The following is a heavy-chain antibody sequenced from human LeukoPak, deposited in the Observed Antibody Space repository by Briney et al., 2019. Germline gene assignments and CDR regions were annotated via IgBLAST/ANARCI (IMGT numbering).Heavy chain of an antibody. CDR1: VYTFTSYD. D-gene: IGHD3-22*01. J-gene: IGHJ4*02. Sequence: GASVTVSCKPSVYTFTSYDINWVGQAAGQGGEWMGWMNPNSGNTGYAQKFQGRVIMTSNTSISTVYMELSSLRSEDTAVYYCARGLCASGYILFDYWGQGTLVTVSS. CDR2: MNPNSGNT. CDR3: ARGLCASGYILFDY. V-gene: IGHV1-8*01.